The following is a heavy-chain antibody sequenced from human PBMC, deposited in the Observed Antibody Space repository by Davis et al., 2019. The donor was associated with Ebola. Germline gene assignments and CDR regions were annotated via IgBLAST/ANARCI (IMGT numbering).Heavy chain of an antibody. V-gene: IGHV1-2*06. D-gene: IGHD3-10*01. CDR3: ARGELLWFGEIGPSNPET. CDR1: GYTFTGYY. Sequence: ASVKVSCKASGYTFTGYYMHWVRQAPGQGLEWMGRINPNSGGTNYAQKFQGRVTMTRDTSISTAYMELCRLRSDDTAVYYCARGELLWFGEIGPSNPETWGQGTLVTVSS. J-gene: IGHJ5*02. CDR2: INPNSGGT.